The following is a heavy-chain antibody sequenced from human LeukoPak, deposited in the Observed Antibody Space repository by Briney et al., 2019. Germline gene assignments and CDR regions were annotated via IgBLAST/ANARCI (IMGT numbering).Heavy chain of an antibody. Sequence: GGSLRLSCAASGFTFSDYWMSWVRQAPGKGLEWVSGISGSGSSTYYADSVKGRFTISRDNSKNTLYLQMNSLRAEDTAVYYCAKDRSRYYYDSTGYPRYDYWGQGTLVTVSS. D-gene: IGHD3-22*01. V-gene: IGHV3-23*01. CDR3: AKDRSRYYYDSTGYPRYDY. CDR1: GFTFSDYW. J-gene: IGHJ4*02. CDR2: ISGSGSST.